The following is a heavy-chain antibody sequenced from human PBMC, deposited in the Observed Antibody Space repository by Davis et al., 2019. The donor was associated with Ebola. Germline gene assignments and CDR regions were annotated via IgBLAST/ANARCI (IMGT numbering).Heavy chain of an antibody. CDR3: ARDRVCSGAPCYAYFDF. Sequence: AASVKVSCKASGYTFTGYYIHWVRQAPGQGLEWMGWINPNSGDTKYSQKFQGWVTMTRDTPISTAYMELNRLTSDDTAVYYCARDRVCSGAPCYAYFDFWGQGTLVTVSS. V-gene: IGHV1-2*04. CDR2: INPNSGDT. J-gene: IGHJ4*02. CDR1: GYTFTGYY. D-gene: IGHD2-15*01.